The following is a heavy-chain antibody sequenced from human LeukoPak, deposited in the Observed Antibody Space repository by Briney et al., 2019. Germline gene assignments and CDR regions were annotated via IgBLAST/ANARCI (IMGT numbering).Heavy chain of an antibody. J-gene: IGHJ5*02. CDR2: IYWDDDK. V-gene: IGHV2-5*02. CDR3: AHRPCSRSSGCGWFDP. D-gene: IGHD6-19*01. CDR1: GFSLSTSGVG. Sequence: SGPTLVKPTQTLTLTCTFSGFSLSTSGVGVGWIRQPPGKALEWLALIYWDDDKRYSPSLKSRLTITKDTSKNQVVLTMTNMDPVDTATYYCAHRPCSRSSGCGWFDPWGQGTLVTVSS.